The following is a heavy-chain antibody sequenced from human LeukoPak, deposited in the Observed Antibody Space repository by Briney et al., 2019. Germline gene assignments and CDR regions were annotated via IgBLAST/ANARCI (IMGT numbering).Heavy chain of an antibody. Sequence: GGSLRLSCAPSGFTFSSYAMHWVRQAPGKGLEWVAVISYDGSNKYYADSVKGRFTISRDNSKNTLYLQMNCLRAEDTAVYYCAREHVDWEEYYYGSGSYYNNSPYYFDYWGQGTLVTVSS. J-gene: IGHJ4*02. CDR1: GFTFSSYA. CDR2: ISYDGSNK. D-gene: IGHD3-10*01. V-gene: IGHV3-30-3*01. CDR3: AREHVDWEEYYYGSGSYYNNSPYYFDY.